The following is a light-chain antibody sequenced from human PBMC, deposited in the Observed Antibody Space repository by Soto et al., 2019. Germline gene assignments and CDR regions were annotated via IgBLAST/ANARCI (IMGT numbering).Light chain of an antibody. J-gene: IGLJ2*01. CDR2: EVS. CDR3: SSYARNRDVL. CDR1: SSDVGGYSY. V-gene: IGLV2-8*01. Sequence: QSALTQPPSASGSPGQSVAISCTGTSSDVGGYSYVSWYQQHPGKAPKLMIYEVSKRPPGVPDRFSGSKSGNTASLTVSGLQAEDEADYYCSSYARNRDVLFGGGTKLTVL.